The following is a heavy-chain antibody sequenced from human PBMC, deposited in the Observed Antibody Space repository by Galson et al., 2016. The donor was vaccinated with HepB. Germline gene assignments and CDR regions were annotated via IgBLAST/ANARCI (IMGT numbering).Heavy chain of an antibody. Sequence: ETLSLTCAVYGGSFTGYYWNWIRQPPGKGLEWIGEINHSGSTNYNPSLKSRVTISVDTSKNQFSLKLSSVTAADTAVYYCARGRYGDYKGEDGMDVWGQGTTVTVSS. J-gene: IGHJ6*02. D-gene: IGHD4-17*01. CDR3: ARGRYGDYKGEDGMDV. CDR1: GGSFTGYY. CDR2: INHSGST. V-gene: IGHV4-34*01.